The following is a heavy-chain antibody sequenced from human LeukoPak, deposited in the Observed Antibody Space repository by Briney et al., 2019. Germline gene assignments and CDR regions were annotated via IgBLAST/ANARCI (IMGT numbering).Heavy chain of an antibody. D-gene: IGHD2/OR15-2a*01. V-gene: IGHV3-30*02. CDR1: GFTFNNYG. CDR2: IRYDGSNT. CDR3: AKDGTSYYYIYY. Sequence: GGSLRLSCAASGFTFNNYGMHWVRQAPGKGLEWLAFIRYDGSNTYYADSVKGRFAVSRDDSKNTLYLQMNSLRGDDTAVYYCAKDGTSYYYIYYWGQGTLVTVSS. J-gene: IGHJ4*02.